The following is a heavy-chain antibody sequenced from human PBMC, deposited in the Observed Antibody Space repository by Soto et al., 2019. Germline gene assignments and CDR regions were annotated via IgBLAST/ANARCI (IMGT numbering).Heavy chain of an antibody. Sequence: VQLVQSGAEVKKPGSSVKVSCKASGDTFSSNTISWVRQVPGHGLEWMGRIIPILGITNYAQNFQGRITIIADEPTTTAHMELSSLRSEDTAMYYCGISRHDCRYLYYGMDVWGQGTTVTVSS. CDR3: GISRHDCRYLYYGMDV. CDR1: GDTFSSNT. CDR2: IIPILGIT. J-gene: IGHJ6*02. V-gene: IGHV1-69*02. D-gene: IGHD3-22*01.